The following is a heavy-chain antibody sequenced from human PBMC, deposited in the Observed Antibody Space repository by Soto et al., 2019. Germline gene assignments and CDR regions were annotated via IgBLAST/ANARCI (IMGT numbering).Heavy chain of an antibody. V-gene: IGHV3-48*03. CDR3: ARDLFGATGLRTSFHY. Sequence: PGGSLRLSCAASGFIFSSYEINWVRQAPGKGLEWVSYISSSGTTIYYADSVKGRFTISRDNAKNSLYLQMNSLRAEDTAVYYCARDLFGATGLRTSFHYWGKGTLVTVSS. D-gene: IGHD1-26*01. CDR2: ISSSGTTI. J-gene: IGHJ4*02. CDR1: GFIFSSYE.